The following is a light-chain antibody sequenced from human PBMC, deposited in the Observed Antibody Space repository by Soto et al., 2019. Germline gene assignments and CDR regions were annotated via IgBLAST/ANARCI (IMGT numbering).Light chain of an antibody. CDR2: GAS. J-gene: IGKJ3*01. CDR3: QQYVRSPYT. CDR1: QSISSTY. Sequence: EIVLTQSPGSLSLSPGERATLSCRASQSISSTYIAWYQQKRGQAPRLLIFGASSRATGNPDRFSGSGSGTDFSLTISRLEPEYSAVYFCQQYVRSPYTFGPGTKVDIK. V-gene: IGKV3-20*01.